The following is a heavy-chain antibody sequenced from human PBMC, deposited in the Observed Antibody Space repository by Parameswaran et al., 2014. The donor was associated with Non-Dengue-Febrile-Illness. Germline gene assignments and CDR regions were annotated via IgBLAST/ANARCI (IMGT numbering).Heavy chain of an antibody. CDR3: AREIVVVPAATNWFDP. D-gene: IGHD2-2*01. CDR2: IIPILGIA. Sequence: WVRQAPGQGLEWMGRIIPILGIANYAQKFQGRVTITADKSTSTAYMELSSLRSEDTAVYYCAREIVVVPAATNWFDPWGQGTLVTVSS. J-gene: IGHJ5*02. V-gene: IGHV1-69*04.